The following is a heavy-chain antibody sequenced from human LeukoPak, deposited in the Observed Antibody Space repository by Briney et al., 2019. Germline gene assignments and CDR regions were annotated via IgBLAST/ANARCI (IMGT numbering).Heavy chain of an antibody. V-gene: IGHV1-18*01. J-gene: IGHJ4*02. CDR2: NSAYNGNT. Sequence: ASVKVSCKASGYTFTSYGISWVRQAPGQGLEWMGWNSAYNGNTNYAQKLQGRVTMTTDTSTSTAYMELRSLRSDDTAVYYCARDRDYYGSGSLEYYFDYWGQGTLVTVSS. CDR1: GYTFTSYG. CDR3: ARDRDYYGSGSLEYYFDY. D-gene: IGHD3-10*01.